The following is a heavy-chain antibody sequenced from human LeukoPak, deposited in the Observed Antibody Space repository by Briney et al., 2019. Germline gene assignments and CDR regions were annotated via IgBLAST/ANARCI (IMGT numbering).Heavy chain of an antibody. CDR3: AREGQFYSNYPYYFDY. J-gene: IGHJ4*02. CDR1: GYSISSGYY. V-gene: IGHV4-38-2*02. CDR2: IYYSGST. Sequence: KPSETLSLTCTVSGYSISSGYYWGWIRQPPGKGLEWIGSIYYSGSTYYNPSLKSRVTISVDTSKNQFSLKLSSVTAADTAVYYCAREGQFYSNYPYYFDYWGQGTLVTVSS. D-gene: IGHD4-11*01.